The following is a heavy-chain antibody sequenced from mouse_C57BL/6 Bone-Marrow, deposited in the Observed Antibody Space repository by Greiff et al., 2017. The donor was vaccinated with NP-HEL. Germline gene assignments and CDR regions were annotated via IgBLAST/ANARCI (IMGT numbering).Heavy chain of an antibody. CDR3: ARCNGYPFAY. D-gene: IGHD2-2*01. CDR1: GYAFTNYL. CDR2: INPGSGGT. Sequence: QVQLKQSGAELVRPGTSVKVSCKASGYAFTNYLIEWVKQRPGQGLEWIGVINPGSGGTNYNEKFKGKATLTADKSSSTAYMQLSSLTSEDSAVYFCARCNGYPFAYWGQGTLVTVSA. J-gene: IGHJ3*01. V-gene: IGHV1-54*01.